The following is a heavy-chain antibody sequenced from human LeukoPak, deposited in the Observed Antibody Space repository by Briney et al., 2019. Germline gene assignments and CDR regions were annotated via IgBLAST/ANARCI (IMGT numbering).Heavy chain of an antibody. V-gene: IGHV2-5*01. Sequence: SGPTLVKPTQTLTLTCTFSGFSLSTSGVGVGWIRQPPGKALECLALIYWNDDKRYSPSLKSRLTITKDTSKNQVVLTMTNMDPVDTATYYCARIRGSRYYFDYWGQGTLVTVSS. D-gene: IGHD6-13*01. CDR1: GFSLSTSGVG. J-gene: IGHJ4*02. CDR3: ARIRGSRYYFDY. CDR2: IYWNDDK.